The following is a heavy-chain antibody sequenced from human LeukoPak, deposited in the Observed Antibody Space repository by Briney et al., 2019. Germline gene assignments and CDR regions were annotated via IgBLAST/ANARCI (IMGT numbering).Heavy chain of an antibody. CDR2: IIPIFGTA. V-gene: IGHV1-69*05. CDR3: ARGGYCSSTSRYGWFDP. J-gene: IGHJ5*02. CDR1: GGTFSSYA. D-gene: IGHD2-2*01. Sequence: ASVKVSCKASGGTFSSYAISWLRQAPGQGLEWMGGIIPIFGTANYAQKFQGRVTITTDESTSTAYMELSSLRSEDTAVYYCARGGYCSSTSRYGWFDPWGQGTLVTVSS.